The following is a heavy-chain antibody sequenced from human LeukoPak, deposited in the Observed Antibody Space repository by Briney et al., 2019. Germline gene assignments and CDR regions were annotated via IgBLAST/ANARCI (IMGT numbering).Heavy chain of an antibody. Sequence: ASVKVSCKASGYTFTGYYIHWVRQAPGQGLEWMGWINPNSGDTNYAQKFQGRVTMTRDTSTSTVYMELSSLRSEDTAVYYCARGRITMDYWGQGTLVTVSS. V-gene: IGHV1-2*02. CDR3: ARGRITMDY. D-gene: IGHD3-10*01. CDR2: INPNSGDT. CDR1: GYTFTGYY. J-gene: IGHJ4*02.